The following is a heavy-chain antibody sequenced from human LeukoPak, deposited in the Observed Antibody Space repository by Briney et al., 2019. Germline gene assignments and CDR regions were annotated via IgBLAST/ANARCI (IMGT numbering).Heavy chain of an antibody. J-gene: IGHJ4*02. D-gene: IGHD6-6*01. Sequence: GGSLRLSCAASGFTFSSYAMSWVRQAPGKGLEWVSSISSSSSYSYYADSAKGRFTISRDNTKNSLYLQMNSLRAEDTAAYYCVRDFPGSSSVDYWGQGTLVTVSS. V-gene: IGHV3-21*01. CDR1: GFTFSSYA. CDR2: ISSSSSYS. CDR3: VRDFPGSSSVDY.